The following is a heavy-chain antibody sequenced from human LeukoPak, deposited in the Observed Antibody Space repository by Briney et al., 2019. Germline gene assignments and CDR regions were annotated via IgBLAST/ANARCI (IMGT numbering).Heavy chain of an antibody. CDR2: IGTTGDT. Sequence: GGSLRLSCAASGFTFSSYDMHWVRQAAGKGLEWVSAIGTTGDTYYPDSVRGRFTISRENAKNSLYLQMNSLRAGDTAVYYCASSPSYSSSWYALDSWGQGTLVTVSS. J-gene: IGHJ4*02. D-gene: IGHD6-13*01. CDR1: GFTFSSYD. V-gene: IGHV3-13*01. CDR3: ASSPSYSSSWYALDS.